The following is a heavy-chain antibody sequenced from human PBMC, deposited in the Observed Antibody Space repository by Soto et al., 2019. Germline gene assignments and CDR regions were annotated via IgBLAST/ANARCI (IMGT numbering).Heavy chain of an antibody. CDR2: TSGGDGDK. Sequence: PGGSLRLSCAASGFTFSSYAMSWVRQAPGKGLEWVSGTSGGDGDKFYSDSVKGRFTISRDNSKDMLFLQMSSLRVDDTAVYYCAKDRDPDGIWTFDSWGQGTLVTV. J-gene: IGHJ5*01. CDR3: AKDRDPDGIWTFDS. CDR1: GFTFSSYA. D-gene: IGHD3-9*01. V-gene: IGHV3-23*01.